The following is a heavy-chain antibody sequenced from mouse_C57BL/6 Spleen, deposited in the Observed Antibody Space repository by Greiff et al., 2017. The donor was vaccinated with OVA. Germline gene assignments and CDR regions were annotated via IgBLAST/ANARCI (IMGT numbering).Heavy chain of an antibody. CDR3: AREITTGFDY. D-gene: IGHD1-1*01. Sequence: QVQLQQSGPELVKPGASVKISCKASGYAFSSSWMNWVKQRPGKGLEWIGRIYPGDGDTNYNGKFKGKATLTADKSSSTAYMQLSSLTSEDSAVYVCAREITTGFDYWGQGTTLTVSS. CDR1: GYAFSSSW. CDR2: IYPGDGDT. V-gene: IGHV1-82*01. J-gene: IGHJ2*01.